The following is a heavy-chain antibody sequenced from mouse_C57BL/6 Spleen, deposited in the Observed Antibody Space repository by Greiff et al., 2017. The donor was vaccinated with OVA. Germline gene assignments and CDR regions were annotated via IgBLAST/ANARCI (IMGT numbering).Heavy chain of an antibody. CDR1: GYSFTDYN. CDR3: ARAHDGYSAWFAY. V-gene: IGHV1-39*01. CDR2: INPNYGTT. D-gene: IGHD2-3*01. J-gene: IGHJ3*01. Sequence: EVKLMESGPELVKPGASVKISCKASGYSFTDYNMNWVKQSNGKSLEWIGVINPNYGTTSYNQKFKGKATLTVDQSSSTAYMQLNSLTSEDSAVYYCARAHDGYSAWFAYWGQGTLVTVSA.